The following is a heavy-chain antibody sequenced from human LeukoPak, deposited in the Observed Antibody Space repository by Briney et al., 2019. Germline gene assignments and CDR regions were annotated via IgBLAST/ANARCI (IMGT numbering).Heavy chain of an antibody. V-gene: IGHV3-74*01. CDR2: INSDGSST. CDR1: GFTFSSYS. J-gene: IGHJ4*02. CDR3: ARAQYYYDSSGSYFDY. D-gene: IGHD3-22*01. Sequence: GGSLRLSCAASGFTFSSYSMNWVRQAPGKGLVWVSRINSDGSSTSYADSVKGRFTISRDNAKNTLYLQMNSLRAEDTAVYYCARAQYYYDSSGSYFDYWGQGTLVTVSS.